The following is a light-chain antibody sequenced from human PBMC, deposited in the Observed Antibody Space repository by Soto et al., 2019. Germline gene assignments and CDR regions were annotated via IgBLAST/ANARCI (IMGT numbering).Light chain of an antibody. CDR1: SSDVGGYNY. V-gene: IGLV2-8*01. Sequence: QCALTQPPSGTGSPGQSVTISCTGTSSDVGGYNYVSWYQQHPGKAPKLMIYEVSKRPSGVPDRFSGSKSGNTASLTVSGLQAEDEADYYCSSPKVFGTGTKVTVL. CDR3: SSPKV. J-gene: IGLJ1*01. CDR2: EVS.